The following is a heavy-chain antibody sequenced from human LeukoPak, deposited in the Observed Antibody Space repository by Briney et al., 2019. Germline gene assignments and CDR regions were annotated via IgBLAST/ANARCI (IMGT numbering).Heavy chain of an antibody. CDR2: FDPEDGET. CDR1: GGTFSSYA. V-gene: IGHV1-24*01. CDR3: AAARVLRFLEWLPDFDY. D-gene: IGHD3-3*01. Sequence: ASVKVSCKASGGTFSSYAISWVRQAPGKGLEWMGGFDPEDGETIYAQKFQGRVTMTEDTSTDTAYMELSSLRSEDTAVYYCAAARVLRFLEWLPDFDYWGQGTLVTVSS. J-gene: IGHJ4*02.